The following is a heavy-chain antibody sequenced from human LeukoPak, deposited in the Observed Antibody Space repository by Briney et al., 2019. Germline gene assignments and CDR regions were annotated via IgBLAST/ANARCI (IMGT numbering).Heavy chain of an antibody. J-gene: IGHJ6*02. CDR2: IYYSGST. CDR1: GGSISSGGYY. V-gene: IGHV4-31*03. CDR3: ARYDILTGPYYYYGMDV. D-gene: IGHD3-9*01. Sequence: SQTLSLTCTVSGGSISSGGYYWSWIRQHPGKGLEWIGYIYYSGSTYYDPSLKSRVTISVDTSKNQFSLKLSSVTAADTAVYYCARYDILTGPYYYYGMDVWGQGSTVTVSS.